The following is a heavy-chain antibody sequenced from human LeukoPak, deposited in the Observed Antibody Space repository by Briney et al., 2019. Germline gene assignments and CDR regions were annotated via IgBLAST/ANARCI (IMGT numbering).Heavy chain of an antibody. CDR1: GYTFTGYY. J-gene: IGHJ6*03. CDR3: AREGGSDSGYDSDYYYYYMDV. Sequence: ASVKVSCKASGYTFTGYYMHWVRQAPGQGLEWMGWINPNSGGTNYAQKFQGRVTITADESTSTAYMELSSLRSEDTAVYYCAREGGSDSGYDSDYYYYYMDVWGKGTTATISS. CDR2: INPNSGGT. D-gene: IGHD5-12*01. V-gene: IGHV1-2*02.